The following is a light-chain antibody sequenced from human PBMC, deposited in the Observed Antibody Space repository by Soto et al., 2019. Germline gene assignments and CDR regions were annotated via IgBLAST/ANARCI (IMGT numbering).Light chain of an antibody. Sequence: EIVLTQSPGTLSLSPGERATLSCRASQSVSSSYLAWYQQKPGQAPRLLIYGASSRATGIPDRFSGSGSGTAFTRTISRLEPEDFAVYYGQQSKTFGQGTKVEIK. V-gene: IGKV3-20*01. CDR3: QQSKT. J-gene: IGKJ1*01. CDR1: QSVSSSY. CDR2: GAS.